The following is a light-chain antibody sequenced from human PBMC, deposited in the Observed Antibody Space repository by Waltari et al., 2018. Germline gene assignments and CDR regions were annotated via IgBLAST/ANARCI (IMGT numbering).Light chain of an antibody. V-gene: IGLV2-23*01. CDR1: SHYVGTDNL. J-gene: IGLJ1*01. CDR3: CSYVGSSTSYV. Sequence: QSALTQPASVSGSPGQSITIPCTGVSHYVGTDNLVAWYQQHPGKAPKLMIYEASKRPSGVSNRFSGSKSGNTASLTISGLQAEDEADYFCCSYVGSSTSYVFGIGTKVTVL. CDR2: EAS.